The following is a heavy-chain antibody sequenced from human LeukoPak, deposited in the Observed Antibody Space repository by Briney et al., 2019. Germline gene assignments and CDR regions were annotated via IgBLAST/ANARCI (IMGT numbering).Heavy chain of an antibody. CDR1: GGSISSYY. D-gene: IGHD6-19*01. V-gene: IGHV4-59*01. Sequence: SETLSLTCTVSGGSISSYYWSWIRQPPGKGLEWIGYIYYSGSTNYNPSLKSRVTISVDTSKNRFSLKLSSVTAADTAVYYCAREAGRGNDYWGQGTLVTVSS. J-gene: IGHJ4*02. CDR3: AREAGRGNDY. CDR2: IYYSGST.